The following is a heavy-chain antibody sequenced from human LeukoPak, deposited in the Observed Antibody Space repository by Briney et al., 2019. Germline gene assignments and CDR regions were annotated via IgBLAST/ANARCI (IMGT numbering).Heavy chain of an antibody. J-gene: IGHJ6*03. CDR3: ARDPVNIVLVPAAIVDPYYYYMDV. D-gene: IGHD2-2*01. CDR2: IYTSGST. V-gene: IGHV4-4*07. Sequence: SETLSLTCTVSGGSISSYYWTWIRQPAGKGLEWIGRIYTSGSTNYNPSLKSRVTISVDKSKNQFSLKLSSVTAADTAVYYCARDPVNIVLVPAAIVDPYYYYMDVWGKGTTVTVSS. CDR1: GGSISSYY.